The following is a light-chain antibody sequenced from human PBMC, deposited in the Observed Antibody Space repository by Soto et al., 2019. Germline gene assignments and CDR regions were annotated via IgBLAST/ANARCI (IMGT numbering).Light chain of an antibody. CDR2: KSN. CDR1: SSNIGNNY. J-gene: IGLJ3*02. Sequence: QSVLTQPPSASGTPGQRVTISCSGSSSNIGNNYVYWYQQVPGTAPKLLMYKSNQRPSGVPDRFSGSKSGTSASLAISGLRSEDEADYYCAAWDDSLSGWVFGGGTQLTVL. CDR3: AAWDDSLSGWV. V-gene: IGLV1-47*01.